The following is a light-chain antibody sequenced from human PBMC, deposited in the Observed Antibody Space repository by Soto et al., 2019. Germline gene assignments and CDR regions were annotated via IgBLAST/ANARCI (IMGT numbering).Light chain of an antibody. J-gene: IGKJ4*01. CDR3: QQYRNWPPLT. V-gene: IGKV3-15*01. CDR1: QSVGSA. CDR2: AAS. Sequence: EIVMTQSPATLSVSPGETATLSCRASQSVGSAVAWYQHKPGQAPRLLIVAASIRAPGVPGRFSAGRSGTEFTCTISSLQAEDFVVDYCQQYRNWPPLTFGGGTTVEIK.